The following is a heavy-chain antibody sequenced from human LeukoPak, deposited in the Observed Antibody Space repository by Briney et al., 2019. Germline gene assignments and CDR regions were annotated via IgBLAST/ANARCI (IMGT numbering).Heavy chain of an antibody. D-gene: IGHD6-19*01. CDR2: ISSSSSYT. CDR1: GFTFSDYY. J-gene: IGHJ5*02. Sequence: PGGSLRLSCAASGFTFSDYYMSWIRQAPGKGLEWVSYISSSSSYTNYADSVKGRFTISRDNAKNSLYLQMNSLRAEDTAVYYCARQWLVLAGSSFDPCGQGTLVTVSS. CDR3: ARQWLVLAGSSFDP. V-gene: IGHV3-11*06.